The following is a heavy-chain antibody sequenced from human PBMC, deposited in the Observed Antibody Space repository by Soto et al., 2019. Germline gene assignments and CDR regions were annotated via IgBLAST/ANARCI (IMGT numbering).Heavy chain of an antibody. CDR3: AKGPPRSRGSYYYYYYYGMDV. CDR2: ISYDGSNK. D-gene: IGHD1-26*01. Sequence: GGSLRLSCAASGFTFSGYGMHWVRQAPGKGLEWVAVISYDGSNKYYADSVKGRFTISRDNSKNTLYLQMNSLRAEDTAVYYCAKGPPRSRGSYYYYYYYGMDVWGQGTTVTVSS. CDR1: GFTFSGYG. V-gene: IGHV3-30*18. J-gene: IGHJ6*02.